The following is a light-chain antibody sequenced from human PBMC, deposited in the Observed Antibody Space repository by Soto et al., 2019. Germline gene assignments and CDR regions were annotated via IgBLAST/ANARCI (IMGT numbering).Light chain of an antibody. J-gene: IGLJ1*01. Sequence: QSALTQPASVSGSPGQSITFSCTGTSSDVGGSNSVSWYHHYPGKAPKLILYDVTNRPPGVSNRFSGSKSGNTASLTISGLQAEDEADYYCCSYTSDSTYVFGPGTKLTVL. CDR3: CSYTSDSTYV. CDR2: DVT. V-gene: IGLV2-14*03. CDR1: SSDVGGSNS.